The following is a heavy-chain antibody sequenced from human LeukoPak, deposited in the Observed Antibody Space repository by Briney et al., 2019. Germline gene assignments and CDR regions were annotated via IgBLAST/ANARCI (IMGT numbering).Heavy chain of an antibody. D-gene: IGHD2-15*01. CDR1: GFTFSSYA. CDR3: VAGSFDP. CDR2: ISYDGSNK. J-gene: IGHJ5*02. V-gene: IGHV3-30-3*01. Sequence: PGGSLRLSCAASGFTFSSYAMHWVRQAPGKGLEWVAVISYDGSNKYYADSVKGRFTISRDNSKNTLYLQMNSLRAEDTAVYYCVAGSFDPWGQGTLVTVSS.